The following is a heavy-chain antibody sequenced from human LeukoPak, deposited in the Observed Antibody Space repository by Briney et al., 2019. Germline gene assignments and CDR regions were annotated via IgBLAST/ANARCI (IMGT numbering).Heavy chain of an antibody. CDR1: GGSISSYY. CDR2: IYYSGST. J-gene: IGHJ4*02. Sequence: SETLSLTCTVSGGSISSYYWSWIRQPPGKGLEWIGYIYYSGSTNYNPSLKSRVTISVDTSKNQFSLKLSSVTAADTAVYYCARQSIAAAGAPDYWGRGTLVTVSS. CDR3: ARQSIAAAGAPDY. D-gene: IGHD6-13*01. V-gene: IGHV4-59*08.